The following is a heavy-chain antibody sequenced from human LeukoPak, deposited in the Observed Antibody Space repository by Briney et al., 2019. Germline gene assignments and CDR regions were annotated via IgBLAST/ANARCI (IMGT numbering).Heavy chain of an antibody. J-gene: IGHJ5*02. D-gene: IGHD6-13*01. CDR2: MNPNSGNT. CDR3: ARVVGSSWYYSGFDP. V-gene: IGHV1-8*01. CDR1: GYTFTSYD. Sequence: ASVKVSCKASGYTFTSYDINWVRQATGQGLEWMGWMNPNSGNTGYAQKFQGRVTMTRNTSISTAYMELSSLRSEDTAVYYCARVVGSSWYYSGFDPWGQGTLVTVSS.